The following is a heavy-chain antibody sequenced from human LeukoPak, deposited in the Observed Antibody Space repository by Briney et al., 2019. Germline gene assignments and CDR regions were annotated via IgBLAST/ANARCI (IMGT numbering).Heavy chain of an antibody. CDR3: ARDKDFWSGYSAYYFDY. Sequence: GASVSVSCTASGYTFTIYYMHWVRQAPGQGLEWMGIINPSGGSTSYAQKFQGRVTMTRDLSTSTVYMELNSLRSEDTAVYYCARDKDFWSGYSAYYFDYWGQGTLVTVSS. CDR2: INPSGGST. V-gene: IGHV1-46*01. J-gene: IGHJ4*02. D-gene: IGHD3-3*01. CDR1: GYTFTIYY.